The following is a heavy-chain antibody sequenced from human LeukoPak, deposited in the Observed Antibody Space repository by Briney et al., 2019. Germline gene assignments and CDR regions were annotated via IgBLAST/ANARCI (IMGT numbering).Heavy chain of an antibody. CDR3: AREVAGTGSFDY. V-gene: IGHV3-53*01. D-gene: IGHD6-19*01. Sequence: GGSVRLSCAASGLIVSSNYMNWVRQAPGKGLEWVSVIYSGGNTYYGHSVKGRFTISRDNSKNTLDLQMNSLRAEDTAVYYCAREVAGTGSFDYWGHRTLATVSS. CDR1: GLIVSSNY. J-gene: IGHJ4*01. CDR2: IYSGGNT.